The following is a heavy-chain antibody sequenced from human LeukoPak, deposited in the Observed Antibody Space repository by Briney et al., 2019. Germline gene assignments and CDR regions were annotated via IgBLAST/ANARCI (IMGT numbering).Heavy chain of an antibody. D-gene: IGHD4-17*01. Sequence: WETLSLTCTVSGASITGYYWTWVRQSPEKGLERIGYIYNYGSTKYEPSLKSRVSISEDTAKNQFSLNLKSVTAADTAIYYCARGVGYGDSRHYDHWGPGILVTVSS. CDR2: IYNYGST. CDR3: ARGVGYGDSRHYDH. CDR1: GASITGYY. J-gene: IGHJ4*01. V-gene: IGHV4-59*01.